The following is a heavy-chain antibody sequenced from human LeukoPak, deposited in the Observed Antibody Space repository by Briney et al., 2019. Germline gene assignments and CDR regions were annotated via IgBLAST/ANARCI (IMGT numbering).Heavy chain of an antibody. D-gene: IGHD2-21*02. CDR3: ARRRPFNDFFYYYGMDV. CDR2: IYYSGST. J-gene: IGHJ6*02. V-gene: IGHV4-59*08. Sequence: SETLSLTCTVSGGSISSYYWSWIRQPPGKGLEWIGYIYYSGSTNYNPSLKGRVTISVDTSKNQFSLKLSSVTAADTAVYYCARRRPFNDFFYYYGMDVWGQGTTVTVSS. CDR1: GGSISSYY.